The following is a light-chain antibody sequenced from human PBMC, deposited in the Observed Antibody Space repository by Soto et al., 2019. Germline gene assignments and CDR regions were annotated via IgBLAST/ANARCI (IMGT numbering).Light chain of an antibody. CDR2: WAS. CDR3: QQYDTAQLT. CDR1: QSVLYSSNNKNY. V-gene: IGKV4-1*01. Sequence: DIVMTQSPDSLAVSLGERATINCKSSQSVLYSSNNKNYLAWYQQKPGQPPKLLIYWASTRESGVPDRFSGSGSGTDFTLTISSLQAEDVAVYYCQQYDTAQLTFGPGTKVDIK. J-gene: IGKJ3*01.